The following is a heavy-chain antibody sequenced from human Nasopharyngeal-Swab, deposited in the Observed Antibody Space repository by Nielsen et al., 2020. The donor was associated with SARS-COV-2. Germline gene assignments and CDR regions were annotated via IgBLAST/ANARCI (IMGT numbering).Heavy chain of an antibody. J-gene: IGHJ3*02. CDR1: GGSISSSSYY. CDR2: NYYSGST. D-gene: IGHD3-16*02. V-gene: IGHV4-39*01. Sequence: SETLSLTCTVSGGSISSSSYYWGWIRQPPGKGLEWIGSNYYSGSTYYNPSLKSRVTISVDTSKHQFSLKLSSVTAADTAVYYCARGVISSFDAFDIWGQGTMVTVSS. CDR3: ARGVISSFDAFDI.